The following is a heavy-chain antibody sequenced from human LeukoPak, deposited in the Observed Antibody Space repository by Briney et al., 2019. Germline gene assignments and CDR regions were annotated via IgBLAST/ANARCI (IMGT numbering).Heavy chain of an antibody. CDR3: ARALITIFGVVPKYYYYGMDV. Sequence: SSVKVSCKASGGTFSSYAISWVRQAPGQGLEWMGRINPIFGIANYAQKFQGRVTITADKSTSTAYMELSSLRSEDTAVYYCARALITIFGVVPKYYYYGMDVWGQGTTVTVSS. V-gene: IGHV1-69*04. D-gene: IGHD3-3*01. CDR2: INPIFGIA. J-gene: IGHJ6*02. CDR1: GGTFSSYA.